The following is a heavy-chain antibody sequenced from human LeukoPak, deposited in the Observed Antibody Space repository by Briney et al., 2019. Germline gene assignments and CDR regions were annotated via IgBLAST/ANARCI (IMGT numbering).Heavy chain of an antibody. D-gene: IGHD3-22*01. CDR3: AREGYYYDSSGYYYVD. CDR2: YGMMEVNK. Sequence: PGGSLSSPVQRLDSPSVAMACTGSARLQARGWSGWQLYGMMEVNKYYPDSVKGRFTISRDNSKNTLYLQMNSLRAEDTAVYYCAREGYYYDSSGYYYVDWGQGTLVTVSS. V-gene: IGHV3-33*01. CDR1: DSPSVAMA. J-gene: IGHJ4*02.